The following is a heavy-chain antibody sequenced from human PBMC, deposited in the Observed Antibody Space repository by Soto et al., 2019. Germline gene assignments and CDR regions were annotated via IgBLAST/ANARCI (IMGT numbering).Heavy chain of an antibody. V-gene: IGHV3-30-3*01. CDR2: ISYNGSNK. Sequence: QVQLVESGGGVVQPGRSLRLSCAASGFTFSSYAMHWVRQAPGKGLEWVAVISYNGSNKYYADSVKGRFTISRDNSKNTLYLHMNSLRAEDTAVYYCASPRLSSDGTTPIDYWGQGTLVTVSS. J-gene: IGHJ4*02. CDR1: GFTFSSYA. D-gene: IGHD1-1*01. CDR3: ASPRLSSDGTTPIDY.